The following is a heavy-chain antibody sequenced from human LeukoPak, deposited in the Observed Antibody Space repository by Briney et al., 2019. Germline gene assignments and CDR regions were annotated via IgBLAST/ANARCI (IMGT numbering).Heavy chain of an antibody. V-gene: IGHV1-69*13. CDR1: GYTFTSYY. CDR2: IIPIFRAP. Sequence: GASVKVSCKASGYTFTSYYMHWVRQAPGQGLEWMGGIIPIFRAPNYAQKFQDRVTITADESTTTAYMELSSLRSEDTAVYYCATRRGDVATIFSESYDAFDIWGQGTMVTVSS. J-gene: IGHJ3*02. CDR3: ATRRGDVATIFSESYDAFDI. D-gene: IGHD5-24*01.